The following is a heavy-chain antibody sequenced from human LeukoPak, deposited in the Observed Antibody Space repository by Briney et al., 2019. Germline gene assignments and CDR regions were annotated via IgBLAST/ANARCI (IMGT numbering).Heavy chain of an antibody. Sequence: GGSLRLSCAASGVTFSGYSMNWVRQAPGKGLEWVSAISGSGGSTYYADSVKGRFTISRDNSKNTLYLQMNSLRAEDTAVYYCANGGYSSSWYYFDYWGQGTLVTVSS. CDR1: GVTFSGYS. CDR2: ISGSGGST. D-gene: IGHD6-13*01. CDR3: ANGGYSSSWYYFDY. J-gene: IGHJ4*02. V-gene: IGHV3-23*01.